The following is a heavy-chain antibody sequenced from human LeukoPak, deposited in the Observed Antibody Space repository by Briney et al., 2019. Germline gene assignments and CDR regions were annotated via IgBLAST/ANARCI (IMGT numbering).Heavy chain of an antibody. CDR1: GGSISSYY. CDR3: ARGGITMVRGTENWFDP. J-gene: IGHJ5*02. V-gene: IGHV4-59*01. D-gene: IGHD3-10*01. Sequence: SETLSLTCTVSGGSISSYYWSWIRQPPGKGLEWIGYIYYSGSTNYNPSLKSRVTISVDTSKNQFSLKLSSVTAADTAVYYCARGGITMVRGTENWFDPWGQGTLVTVSS. CDR2: IYYSGST.